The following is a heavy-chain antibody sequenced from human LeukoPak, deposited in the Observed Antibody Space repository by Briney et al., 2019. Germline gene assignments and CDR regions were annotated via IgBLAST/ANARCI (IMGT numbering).Heavy chain of an antibody. CDR1: EFILSGYW. D-gene: IGHD6-19*01. V-gene: IGHV3-7*03. Sequence: GGSLRLSCAASEFILSGYWMNWVRQAPGKGLEWVANIKQDGSEKQYVDSVRGRFTISRDNAKNSLYLQMNSLRAEDTAVYYCARGGGWCCGSYYYGMDVWGQGTTVTVSS. CDR2: IKQDGSEK. J-gene: IGHJ6*02. CDR3: ARGGGWCCGSYYYGMDV.